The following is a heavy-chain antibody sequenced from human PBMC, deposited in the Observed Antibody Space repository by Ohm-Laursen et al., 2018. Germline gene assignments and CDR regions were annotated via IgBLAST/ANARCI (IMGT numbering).Heavy chain of an antibody. CDR1: GFTFSNAW. CDR2: IYAGGST. J-gene: IGHJ4*02. V-gene: IGHV3-53*05. Sequence: GSLRLSCTASGFTFSNAWMSWVRQAPGKGLEWVSLIYAGGSTHYADSVKGRFTISRDNAKNSLYLQMNSLRAEDTALYYCAKMVGAWDFFDYWGQGTLVTVSS. D-gene: IGHD1-26*01. CDR3: AKMVGAWDFFDY.